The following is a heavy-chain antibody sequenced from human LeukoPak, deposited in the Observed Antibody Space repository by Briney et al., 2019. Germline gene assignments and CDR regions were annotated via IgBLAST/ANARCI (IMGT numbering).Heavy chain of an antibody. Sequence: SETLSLTCTVSGGSISSYYWGWIRQPPGKGLEWIGYIYYSGSTNYNPSLKSRVTISVDTSKNQFSLKLSSVTAADTAVYHCARHRAYGPWFDPWGQGTLVTVSS. CDR1: GGSISSYY. CDR2: IYYSGST. D-gene: IGHD3-10*01. CDR3: ARHRAYGPWFDP. V-gene: IGHV4-59*08. J-gene: IGHJ5*02.